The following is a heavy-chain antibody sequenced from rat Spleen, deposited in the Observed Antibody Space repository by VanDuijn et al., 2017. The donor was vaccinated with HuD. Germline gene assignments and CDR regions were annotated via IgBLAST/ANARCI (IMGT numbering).Heavy chain of an antibody. CDR3: TTVVGDSYWYFDF. Sequence: EVQLVESGGGLVQPGRSLKLSCAASGFPFSDYYMAWVRQAPKKGLEWVTSISYDGSSTYYRDSVKGRFTISRDNAESTLKLQMDSLRSEDTATYYCTTVVGDSYWYFDFWGPGTTVTVSS. J-gene: IGHJ1*01. CDR1: GFPFSDYY. CDR2: ISYDGSST. V-gene: IGHV5-20*01. D-gene: IGHD4-2*01.